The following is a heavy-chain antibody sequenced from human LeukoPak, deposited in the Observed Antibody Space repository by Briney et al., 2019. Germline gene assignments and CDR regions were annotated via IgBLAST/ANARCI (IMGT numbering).Heavy chain of an antibody. V-gene: IGHV1-3*01. Sequence: ASVKVSCKASGYTFTYYGIHYVRQAPGQRLEWMGWINAGNGNTKYSQNLQDRVTINRDTSANTAYMELSSLTSEDTAVYYCARDPLDYDYWTRYYGWFDPWGQGTLVTVSS. D-gene: IGHD3-3*01. J-gene: IGHJ5*02. CDR1: GYTFTYYG. CDR3: ARDPLDYDYWTRYYGWFDP. CDR2: INAGNGNT.